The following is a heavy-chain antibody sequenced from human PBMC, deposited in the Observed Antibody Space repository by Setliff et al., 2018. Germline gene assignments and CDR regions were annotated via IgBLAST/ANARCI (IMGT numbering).Heavy chain of an antibody. CDR1: PGSISRHY. J-gene: IGHJ5*01. D-gene: IGHD1-26*01. CDR3: ARSYHLVLTNWFDA. Sequence: SETLSLTCTVSPGSISRHYWSWFRQAPGKGLEWIGYRHDNGERDYNPSLGSRVTISVDTSKNQFSLRLTSVTAADTAVYYCARSYHLVLTNWFDAWGHGTLVTVSS. CDR2: RHDNGER. V-gene: IGHV4-59*11.